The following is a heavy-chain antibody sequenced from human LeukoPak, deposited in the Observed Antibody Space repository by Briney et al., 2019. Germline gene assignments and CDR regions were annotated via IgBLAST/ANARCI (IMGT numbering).Heavy chain of an antibody. CDR2: ISTYNANT. Sequence: GASVKVSCKASGYSFTSIGISWERQAPGQGLEWMGWISTYNANTNYAQKYQGRVTMTTDTSTSTAYMELRSLRSDDTAVYVCARVFSFGDYIWGSYRYYFDYWGQGTLVTVSS. V-gene: IGHV1-18*01. CDR3: ARVFSFGDYIWGSYRYYFDY. D-gene: IGHD3-16*02. J-gene: IGHJ4*02. CDR1: GYSFTSIG.